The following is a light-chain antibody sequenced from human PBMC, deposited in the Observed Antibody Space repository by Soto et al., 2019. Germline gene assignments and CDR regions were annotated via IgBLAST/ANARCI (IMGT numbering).Light chain of an antibody. CDR3: KSYAGSNTYV. CDR1: SSNVGSYKL. V-gene: IGLV2-14*02. CDR2: EVN. Sequence: QSVLTQPASVSGSPGQSSTISCTGTSSNVGSYKLVSWYQQHPGKAPKLMIFEVNKRPSGVSNRFSGSKSGNTASLTVSGLQAADEADYFCKSYAGSNTYVFGSGTKVTVL. J-gene: IGLJ1*01.